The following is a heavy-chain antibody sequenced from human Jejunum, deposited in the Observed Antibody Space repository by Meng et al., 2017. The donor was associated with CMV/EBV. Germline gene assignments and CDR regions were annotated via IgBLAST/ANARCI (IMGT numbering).Heavy chain of an antibody. J-gene: IGHJ4*01. CDR2: ISTSGAGT. V-gene: IGHV3-23*01. CDR3: VTNSGGLGY. Sequence: EVQLLEVGGGLVTAVGSPRRYSAASGFTIITCDMIWFRLASGKGMQWVSTISTSGAGTYYADSVMGRFTISRDHSKNTLYLQMNSLTTVDTAVYFCVTNSGGLGYWGHGTLVTVSS. D-gene: IGHD6-19*01. CDR1: GFTIITCD.